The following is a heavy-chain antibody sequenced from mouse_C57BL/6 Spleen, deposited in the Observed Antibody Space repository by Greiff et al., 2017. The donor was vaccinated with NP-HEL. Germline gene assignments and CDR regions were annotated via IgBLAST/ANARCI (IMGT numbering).Heavy chain of an antibody. CDR2: INPNNGGT. D-gene: IGHD1-1*01. CDR1: GYTFTDYN. Sequence: EVQLQQSGPELVKPGASVKMSCKASGYTFTDYNMHWVKQSHGKSLEWIGYINPNNGGTSYNQQFKGKATLTVNKSSSTAYLEIRTLTSEDSAVSSCARGGYYGSPFYAMDYWGQGTSVTVSS. CDR3: ARGGYYGSPFYAMDY. J-gene: IGHJ4*01. V-gene: IGHV1-22*01.